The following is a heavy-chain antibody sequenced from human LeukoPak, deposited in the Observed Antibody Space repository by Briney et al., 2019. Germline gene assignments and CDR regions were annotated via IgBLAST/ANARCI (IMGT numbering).Heavy chain of an antibody. CDR1: GGTFSSYA. D-gene: IGHD3-22*01. J-gene: IGHJ6*02. V-gene: IGHV1-69*04. CDR2: IIPIFGIA. Sequence: SVKVSCKASGGTFSSYATSWVRQAPGQGLEWMGRIIPIFGIANYAQKFQGRVTITADKSTSTAYMELSSLRSEDTAVYYCARDLTYYDSSGYPPYGMDVWGQGTTVTVSS. CDR3: ARDLTYYDSSGYPPYGMDV.